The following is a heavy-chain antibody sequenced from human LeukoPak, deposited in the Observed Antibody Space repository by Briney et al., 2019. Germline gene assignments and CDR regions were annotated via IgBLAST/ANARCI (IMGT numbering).Heavy chain of an antibody. CDR2: ISYDGSNK. CDR3: ARDYTYYYGSGSYVDY. J-gene: IGHJ4*02. Sequence: PGGSLRLSCAASGFVFSNYAIHWVRQAPGKGLEWVAVISYDGSNKYYADSVKGRFTISRDISKNTLYLQMNSLRAEDTAVYYCARDYTYYYGSGSYVDYWGQGTLVTVSS. CDR1: GFVFSNYA. D-gene: IGHD3-10*01. V-gene: IGHV3-30*04.